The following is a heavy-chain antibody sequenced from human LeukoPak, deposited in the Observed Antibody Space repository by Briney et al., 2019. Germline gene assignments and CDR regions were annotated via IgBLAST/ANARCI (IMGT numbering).Heavy chain of an antibody. CDR3: ANQRGCSSTSCYLIDY. D-gene: IGHD2-2*01. J-gene: IGHJ4*02. CDR2: IKQDGSEK. Sequence: PGGSLRLSCAASGFTFSSHWMSWVRQAPGKGLEWVANIKQDGSEKYYVDSVKGRFTISRDNSKNTLYLQMNSLRAEDTAVYYCANQRGCSSTSCYLIDYWGQGTLVTVSS. V-gene: IGHV3-7*01. CDR1: GFTFSSHW.